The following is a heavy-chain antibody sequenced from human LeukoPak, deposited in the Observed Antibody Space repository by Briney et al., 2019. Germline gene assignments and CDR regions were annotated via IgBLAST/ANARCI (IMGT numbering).Heavy chain of an antibody. CDR1: GFTFSSYS. D-gene: IGHD3-3*01. CDR2: IKEGGRGT. Sequence: TGGSLRLSCAASGFTFSSYSMSWVRQAPGKGLEWVAHIKEGGRGTFYVDSVKGRFTGSRDDARNTVYLQMNSLRAEDTAVYYCARWRGAQSEFVVWGQGTLVTVSS. J-gene: IGHJ4*02. V-gene: IGHV3-7*01. CDR3: ARWRGAQSEFVV.